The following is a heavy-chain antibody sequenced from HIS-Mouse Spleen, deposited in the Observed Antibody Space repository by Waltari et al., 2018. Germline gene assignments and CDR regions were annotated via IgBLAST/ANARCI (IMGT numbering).Heavy chain of an antibody. Sequence: QLQLQESGPGLVKPSETLSLTCTVSGGSPSSSRYYCGWIRQPPGRGLEWIGSFYYSGSTYYNPSLKSRVTISVDTSKNQFSLKLSSVTAADTAVYYCAREIPYSSSWYDWYFDLWGRGTLVTVSS. CDR3: AREIPYSSSWYDWYFDL. V-gene: IGHV4-39*07. CDR1: GGSPSSSRYY. CDR2: FYYSGST. J-gene: IGHJ2*01. D-gene: IGHD6-13*01.